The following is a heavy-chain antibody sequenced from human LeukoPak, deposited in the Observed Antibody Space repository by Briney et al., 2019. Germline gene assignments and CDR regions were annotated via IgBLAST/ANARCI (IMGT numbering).Heavy chain of an antibody. CDR2: ISPYNGDT. J-gene: IGHJ4*02. CDR1: DYDFTSVG. D-gene: IGHD6-19*01. Sequence: ASVKVSCKASDYDFTSVGITWVRQAPGQGLEWMGWISPYNGDTRYVQKLQGRVTMTTDTSTSTAYMELRSLRFDDTAVYYCARAGSGSGWYFDYWSQGTLVTVCS. V-gene: IGHV1-18*01. CDR3: ARAGSGSGWYFDY.